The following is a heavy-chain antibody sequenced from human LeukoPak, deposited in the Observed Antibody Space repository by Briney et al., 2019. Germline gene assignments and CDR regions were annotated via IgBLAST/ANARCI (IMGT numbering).Heavy chain of an antibody. V-gene: IGHV3-30-3*01. CDR2: ISYDGSNK. CDR3: ATYGSGSGTFFDS. CDR1: GFTFSGYA. Sequence: GGSLRLSCAASGFTFSGYAMHWVRQAPGKGLEWVAVISYDGSNKYYADSVKGRFTISRDNAKNSLYLQMNSLRAEDTALYYCATYGSGSGTFFDSWGQGTLVTVSS. J-gene: IGHJ4*01. D-gene: IGHD3-10*01.